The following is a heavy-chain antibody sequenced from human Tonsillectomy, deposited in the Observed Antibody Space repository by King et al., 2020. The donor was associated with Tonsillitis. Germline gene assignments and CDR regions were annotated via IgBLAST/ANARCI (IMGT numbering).Heavy chain of an antibody. V-gene: IGHV4-34*01. J-gene: IGHJ2*01. CDR2: INHSGST. Sequence: VQLQQWGAGLLKPSETLSLTCAVYGGSFSGYYWSWIRQPPGKGLEWIGEINHSGSTNYNPSLKSRVTISVDTSKNQFSLKLSSVTAADTAVYYCARGIGWLSTWGNWYFDLWGRGTLVTVSS. CDR1: GGSFSGYY. CDR3: ARGIGWLSTWGNWYFDL. D-gene: IGHD6-19*01.